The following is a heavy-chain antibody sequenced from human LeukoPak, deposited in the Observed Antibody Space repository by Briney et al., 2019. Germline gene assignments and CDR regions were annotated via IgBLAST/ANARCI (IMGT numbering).Heavy chain of an antibody. V-gene: IGHV1-69*13. D-gene: IGHD4-23*01. CDR2: IIPIFGTA. CDR3: ASGQGGVTQDWFDP. J-gene: IGHJ5*02. CDR1: GGTFSSYA. Sequence: GASVKVSCKASGGTFSSYAISWVRQAPGQGLEWMGGIIPIFGTANYAQKFQGRVTITADESTSTAYMELSSLRSEDTAVYYCASGQGGVTQDWFDPWGQGTLVTVSS.